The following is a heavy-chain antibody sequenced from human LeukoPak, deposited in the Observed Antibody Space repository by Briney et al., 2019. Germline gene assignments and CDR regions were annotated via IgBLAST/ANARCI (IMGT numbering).Heavy chain of an antibody. J-gene: IGHJ3*02. Sequence: VASVKVSCKASGGTFSSYAISWVRQAPGQGLEWMGRIIPILGIANYAQKFQGRVTITADKSTSTAYMELSSLRSEDTAVYYCARPKRADAFDIWGQGTMVTVSS. CDR3: ARPKRADAFDI. CDR2: IIPILGIA. CDR1: GGTFSSYA. V-gene: IGHV1-69*04.